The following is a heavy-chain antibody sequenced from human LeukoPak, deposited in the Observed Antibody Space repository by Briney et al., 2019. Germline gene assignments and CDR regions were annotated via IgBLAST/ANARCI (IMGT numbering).Heavy chain of an antibody. Sequence: SETLSLTCTVSGGSISSGSYYWSWIRQPAGKGLEWIGRIYTSGSTNYNPSLKSRVTISVDTSKNQFSLKLSSVTAADTAVYYCARDMRDYDFWSGYYMYWGQGTLVTVSS. CDR3: ARDMRDYDFWSGYYMY. J-gene: IGHJ4*02. CDR2: IYTSGST. CDR1: GGSISSGSYY. V-gene: IGHV4-61*02. D-gene: IGHD3-3*01.